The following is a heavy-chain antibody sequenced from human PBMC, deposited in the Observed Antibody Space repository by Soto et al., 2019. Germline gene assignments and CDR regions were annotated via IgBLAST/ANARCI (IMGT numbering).Heavy chain of an antibody. CDR1: GYTFSTYG. Sequence: QVQLVQSGAEVKKPGASVKVSCKASGYTFSTYGFSWVRQAPGQGLEWMGWIGADNGDTNYAQNFQGRVTMTTDTSTTPSYMELRSLTSDDTAVYFCARDWKGAEGFEPWGQGTLVTVSS. CDR2: IGADNGDT. J-gene: IGHJ5*02. D-gene: IGHD1-1*01. CDR3: ARDWKGAEGFEP. V-gene: IGHV1-18*01.